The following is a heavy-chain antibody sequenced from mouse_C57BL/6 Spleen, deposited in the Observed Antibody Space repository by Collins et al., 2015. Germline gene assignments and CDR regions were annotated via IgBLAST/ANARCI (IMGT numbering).Heavy chain of an antibody. CDR3: ASSHGTQDFDV. Sequence: EVKLVESGGGLVQPGGSLSLSCAASGFTFTDYYMSWVRQPPGKALEWLGFIRNKANGYTTEYSASVKGRFTISRDNSQSILYLQMNALRAEDSATYYCASSHGTQDFDVWGTGTTVTVSS. CDR1: GFTFTDYY. CDR2: IRNKANGYTT. V-gene: IGHV7-3*01. D-gene: IGHD3-2*02. J-gene: IGHJ1*03.